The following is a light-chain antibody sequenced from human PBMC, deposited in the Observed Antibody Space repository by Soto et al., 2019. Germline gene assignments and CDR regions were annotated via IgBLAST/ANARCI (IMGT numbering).Light chain of an antibody. CDR2: DVS. CDR3: QQYHRYST. Sequence: DIQMTQAPSTLSASVGDRVTITCRASQSINAWLAWYQQKPGKAPKLLIYDVSTLDSGVPSRFSGSAPGTEFTLTISYLESDDFATYYCQQYHRYSTFGQGTKVDIK. J-gene: IGKJ1*01. V-gene: IGKV1-5*01. CDR1: QSINAW.